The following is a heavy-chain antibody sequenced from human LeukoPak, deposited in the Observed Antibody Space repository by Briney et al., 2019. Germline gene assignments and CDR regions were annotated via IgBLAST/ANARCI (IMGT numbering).Heavy chain of an antibody. Sequence: GSLRLSCAASGFTVSDNYMTWVRQAPGKGLEWVSVIYSGANTYYADSVKGRFTISRDNFENTLYLQMNSLRAEDTAVYYCARVPYYDLWSGPGYFDYWGQGTPVTVSA. D-gene: IGHD3-3*01. CDR2: IYSGANT. J-gene: IGHJ4*02. CDR3: ARVPYYDLWSGPGYFDY. V-gene: IGHV3-66*01. CDR1: GFTVSDNY.